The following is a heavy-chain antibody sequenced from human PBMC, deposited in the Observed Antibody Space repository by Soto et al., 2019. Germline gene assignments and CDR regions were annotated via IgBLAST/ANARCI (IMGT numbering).Heavy chain of an antibody. CDR2: MSGDGRT. V-gene: IGHV3-23*01. CDR1: GFTFSDSV. D-gene: IGHD3-22*01. Sequence: GGSLRLSCVGSGFTFSDSVMAWVRQAPGKGLEWLSVMSGDGRTRYALSVTGRFTISRDNSKNTLYLQMRSLRAKDAAAYYCVKWHTSNFDSLPFTGFDFWGQGTQVTVSS. CDR3: VKWHTSNFDSLPFTGFDF. J-gene: IGHJ4*02.